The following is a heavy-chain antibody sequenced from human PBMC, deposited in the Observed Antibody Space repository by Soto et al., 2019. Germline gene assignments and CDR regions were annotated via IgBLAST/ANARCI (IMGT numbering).Heavy chain of an antibody. J-gene: IGHJ6*02. Sequence: SVKVSCKASGGTFSTYAISWVRQAPGQGIEWMGGIIPIFGTANYAQKFQGRVTITADESTSTAYMELSSLRSEDTAVYYCAEGTNDYGDYRDTYYYYGMDVWGQGTTVTVSS. D-gene: IGHD4-17*01. V-gene: IGHV1-69*13. CDR2: IIPIFGTA. CDR3: AEGTNDYGDYRDTYYYYGMDV. CDR1: GGTFSTYA.